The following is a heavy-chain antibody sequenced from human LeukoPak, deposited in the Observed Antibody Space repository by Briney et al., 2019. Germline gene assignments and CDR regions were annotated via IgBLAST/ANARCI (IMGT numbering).Heavy chain of an antibody. CDR2: ISGSGGST. V-gene: IGHV3-23*01. D-gene: IGHD4-17*01. CDR3: AKYYGDYHYYYYMDV. J-gene: IGHJ6*03. CDR1: GFTFSSYA. Sequence: PGGSPRLSCAASGFTFSSYAMSWVRQAPGKGLEWVSAISGSGGSTYYADSVKGRFTISRDNSKNTLYLQMNSLRAEDTAVYYCAKYYGDYHYYYYMDVWGKGTTVTVSS.